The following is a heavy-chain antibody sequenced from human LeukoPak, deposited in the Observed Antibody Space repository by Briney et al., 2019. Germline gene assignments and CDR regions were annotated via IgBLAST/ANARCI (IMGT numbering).Heavy chain of an antibody. D-gene: IGHD2-2*01. CDR1: GGSFSGYY. J-gene: IGHJ4*02. Sequence: SETLSLTCAVYGGSFSGYYWSWIRQPPGKGLEWIGEINHSGSTNYNPSLKSRVTISVDTSKNQFSLKLSSVTAADTAVYYCARPKRYCSSTSCYGGYYFDYWGQGTPVTVSS. CDR2: INHSGST. CDR3: ARPKRYCSSTSCYGGYYFDY. V-gene: IGHV4-34*01.